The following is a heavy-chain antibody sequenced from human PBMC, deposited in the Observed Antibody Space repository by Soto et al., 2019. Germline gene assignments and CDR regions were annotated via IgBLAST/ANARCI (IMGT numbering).Heavy chain of an antibody. V-gene: IGHV3-23*01. CDR3: AKDLPIAVAGTPGP. D-gene: IGHD6-19*01. CDR1: GFTFSSYA. CDR2: ISGSGGST. Sequence: GGSLRLSCAASGFTFSSYAMSWVRQAPGKGLEWASAISGSGGSTYYADSVKGRFTISRDNSKNTLYLQMNSLRAEDTAVYYCAKDLPIAVAGTPGPWGQGTLVTVSS. J-gene: IGHJ4*02.